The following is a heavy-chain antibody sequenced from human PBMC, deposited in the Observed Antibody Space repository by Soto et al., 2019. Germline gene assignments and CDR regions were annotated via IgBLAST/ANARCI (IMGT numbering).Heavy chain of an antibody. Sequence: SETLSLTCIVSGVSISSGYCTWIRQSPGKGLEWIGYISHSGLRHYRASLQSRLTMSVETSKNQFSLNLTSVTAADTAIYYCATSNPGFPGCYSWGKGSLVTDCS. J-gene: IGHJ4*02. D-gene: IGHD2-21*02. CDR2: ISHSGLR. CDR1: GVSISSGY. CDR3: ATSNPGFPGCYS. V-gene: IGHV4-59*01.